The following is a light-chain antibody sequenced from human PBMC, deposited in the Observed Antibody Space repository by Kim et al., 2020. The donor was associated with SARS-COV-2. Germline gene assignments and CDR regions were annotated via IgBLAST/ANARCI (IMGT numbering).Light chain of an antibody. CDR3: QSYDSSLDVV. CDR1: SSNIGAGYD. J-gene: IGLJ2*01. V-gene: IGLV1-40*01. Sequence: GRRVTVSCTGGSSNIGAGYDVNWYQQLPGTAPKLLIYSNTNRPSGVPDRFSGSKSGTSASLAITGLQAEDEADYYCQSYDSSLDVVFGGGTQLTVL. CDR2: SNT.